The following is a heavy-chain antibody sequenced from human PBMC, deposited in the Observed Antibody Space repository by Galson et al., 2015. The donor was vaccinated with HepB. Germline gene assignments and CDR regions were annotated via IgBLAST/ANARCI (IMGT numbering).Heavy chain of an antibody. CDR3: ARGGPRGGTEH. CDR1: GGAFNNFV. V-gene: IGHV1-69*04. D-gene: IGHD1-14*01. CDR2: IIPIPGVT. Sequence: SVKVSCKASGGAFNNFVLSWVRQAPGQGPEWMGRIIPIPGVTNYAHNFQDRVTFTADTSTKTAYMEMTRLTSDDSAVYYCARGGPRGGTEHWGQGTLVTVSS. J-gene: IGHJ1*01.